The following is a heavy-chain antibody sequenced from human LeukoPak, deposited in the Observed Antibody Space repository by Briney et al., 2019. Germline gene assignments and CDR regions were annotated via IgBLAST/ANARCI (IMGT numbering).Heavy chain of an antibody. V-gene: IGHV3-23*01. D-gene: IGHD3-16*01. CDR1: GFTFSSYA. J-gene: IGHJ3*02. Sequence: PGGSLRLSCAASGFTFSSYAMSWVRQAPGKGLEWVSAISGSGGSTYYADSVKGRFTISRDNSKNTLYLQMDSLRAEDTAVYYCASGYYDYVWGSTGHAFDIWGQGTMVTVSS. CDR2: ISGSGGST. CDR3: ASGYYDYVWGSTGHAFDI.